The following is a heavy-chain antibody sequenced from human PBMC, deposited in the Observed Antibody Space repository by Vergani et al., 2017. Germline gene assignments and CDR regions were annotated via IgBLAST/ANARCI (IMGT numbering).Heavy chain of an antibody. V-gene: IGHV3-53*02. J-gene: IGHJ6*02. CDR1: GFTVSSNY. Sequence: EVQLVETGGGLIQPGGSLRLSCAASGFTVSSNYMSWVRQAPGKGLEWVSVIYSGGSTYYADSVKGRFTISRDNSKNTLYRQMNSLRAEDTAVYYCARGLYDSSGYYYYYYYGMDVWGQGTTVTVSS. D-gene: IGHD3-22*01. CDR3: ARGLYDSSGYYYYYYYGMDV. CDR2: IYSGGST.